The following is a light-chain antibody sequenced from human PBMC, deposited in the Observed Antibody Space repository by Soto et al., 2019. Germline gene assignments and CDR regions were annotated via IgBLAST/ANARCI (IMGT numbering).Light chain of an antibody. J-gene: IGLJ1*01. CDR2: EVS. Sequence: QSALAQPASVSGSPGQSITISCTGTSSDVGRYNYVAWYQQHPGKAPKVLIFEVSNRPSGVSSRFSGSKSGNTASLNISGRQAEEEADYYCSSYATSSTLVFGTGTKLTVL. CDR1: SSDVGRYNY. CDR3: SSYATSSTLV. V-gene: IGLV2-14*01.